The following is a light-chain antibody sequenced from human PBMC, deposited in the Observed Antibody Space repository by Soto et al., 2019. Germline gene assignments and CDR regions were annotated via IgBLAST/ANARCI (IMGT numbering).Light chain of an antibody. CDR2: LGS. Sequence: DIVMNQSPLSLPVTPEEPASISCRSSQSLLHSNGYNYLDWYLQKPGQSPQLLIYLGSNRASGVPDRFSGSGSGTDFTLKISRVEAEDVGVYYCMQALQTPPWTFGQGTKVDNK. J-gene: IGKJ1*01. CDR3: MQALQTPPWT. V-gene: IGKV2-28*01. CDR1: QSLLHSNGYNY.